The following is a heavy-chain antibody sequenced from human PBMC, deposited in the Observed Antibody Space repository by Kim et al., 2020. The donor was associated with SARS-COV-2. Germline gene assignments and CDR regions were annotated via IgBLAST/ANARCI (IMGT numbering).Heavy chain of an antibody. J-gene: IGHJ5*02. CDR2: INHSGST. CDR3: ARAGYGYSGYDTPWFDP. V-gene: IGHV4-34*01. Sequence: SETLSLTCAVYGGSFSGYYWSWIRQPPGKGLEWIGQINHSGSTNYNPSLKSRVTISVDTSKNQFSLKLSSVTAADTAVYYCARAGYGYSGYDTPWFDPWGQGTLVTVSS. CDR1: GGSFSGYY. D-gene: IGHD5-12*01.